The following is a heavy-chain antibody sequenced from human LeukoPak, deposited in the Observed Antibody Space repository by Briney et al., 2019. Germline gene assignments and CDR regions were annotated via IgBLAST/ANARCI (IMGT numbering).Heavy chain of an antibody. V-gene: IGHV3-7*01. J-gene: IGHJ3*02. CDR2: MKEDGSEK. CDR1: GFTFSSHW. Sequence: HPGGSLRLSCAASGFTFSSHWMSWVRQAPGKGLEWVANMKEDGSEKYYVDSVKGRFTISRDNAKNSLYLQMNSLRAEDTAVYYCARDRAFDIWGQGTMVTVSS. CDR3: ARDRAFDI.